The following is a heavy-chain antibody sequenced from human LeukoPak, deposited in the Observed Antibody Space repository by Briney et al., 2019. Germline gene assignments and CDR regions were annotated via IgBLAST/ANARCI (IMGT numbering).Heavy chain of an antibody. J-gene: IGHJ5*02. V-gene: IGHV3-53*01. D-gene: IGHD6-19*01. CDR1: GFTVSSNY. CDR2: IYSGGST. Sequence: QIGGPLRLSCAASGFTVSSNYMSWVRQAPGKGLEWVSVIYSGGSTYYADSVKGRFTISRDNSKNTLYLQMNSLRAEDTAVYYCARGPLPVAGTPAGWFDPWGQGTLVTVSS. CDR3: ARGPLPVAGTPAGWFDP.